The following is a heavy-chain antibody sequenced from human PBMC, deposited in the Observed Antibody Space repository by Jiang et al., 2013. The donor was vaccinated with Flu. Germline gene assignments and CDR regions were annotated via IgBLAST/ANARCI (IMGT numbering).Heavy chain of an antibody. J-gene: IGHJ4*02. CDR1: GGSLSTYH. Sequence: LLKPSETLSLTCTASGGSLSTYHWSWIRQAPGKGLEWIGHIFYSGDTNYNPSLKSRVTISVDTSKNQFSLKLSSVTAADTAVYYCARGSQEGRDSSGSPYFDYWGQGTLVTVSS. CDR3: ARGSQEGRDSSGSPYFDY. D-gene: IGHD3-22*01. CDR2: IFYSGDT. V-gene: IGHV4-59*12.